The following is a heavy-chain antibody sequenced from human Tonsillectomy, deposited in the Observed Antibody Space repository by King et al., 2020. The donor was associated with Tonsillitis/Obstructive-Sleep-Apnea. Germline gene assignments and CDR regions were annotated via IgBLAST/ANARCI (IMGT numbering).Heavy chain of an antibody. CDR2: INHSGST. J-gene: IGHJ4*02. CDR1: GGSFSGYY. V-gene: IGHV4-34*01. CDR3: ARGETPNYDSWSGLLRYYFDY. Sequence: VQLQQWGAGLLKPSETLSLTCAVYGGSFSGYYWSWIRQPPGKGLEWIGEINHSGSTNYNPSLKSRVTISVDTSKNQFSLKLSSVTAADTAVYYCARGETPNYDSWSGLLRYYFDYWGQGTLVTVSS. D-gene: IGHD3-3*01.